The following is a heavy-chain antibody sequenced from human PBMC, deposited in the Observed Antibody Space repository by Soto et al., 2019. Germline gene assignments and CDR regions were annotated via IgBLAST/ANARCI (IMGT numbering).Heavy chain of an antibody. Sequence: PGGSLRLSCAASGFTFSSYWMSWVRQAPGKGLEWVANIKQDGSEKYYVDSVKGRFTISRDNAKNSLYLQMNSLRAEDTAVYYCARDGIQLLAYYMDVWGKGTTVTVSS. V-gene: IGHV3-7*01. J-gene: IGHJ6*03. CDR3: ARDGIQLLAYYMDV. CDR1: GFTFSSYW. CDR2: IKQDGSEK. D-gene: IGHD2-2*01.